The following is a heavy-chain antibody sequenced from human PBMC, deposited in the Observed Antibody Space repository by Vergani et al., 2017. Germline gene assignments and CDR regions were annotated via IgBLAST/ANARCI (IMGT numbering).Heavy chain of an antibody. J-gene: IGHJ6*03. CDR1: GYTFTGYY. Sequence: QVQLVQSGAEVKKPGASVKVSCKASGYTFTGYYMHWVRQAPGQGLEWMGWINPNSGGTNYAQQFQGWVTMTRDTSISTAYMELSRLRSDDTAVYYCARGSGFYYYYMDVWGKGTTVTVSS. D-gene: IGHD1-1*01. CDR3: ARGSGFYYYYMDV. V-gene: IGHV1-2*04. CDR2: INPNSGGT.